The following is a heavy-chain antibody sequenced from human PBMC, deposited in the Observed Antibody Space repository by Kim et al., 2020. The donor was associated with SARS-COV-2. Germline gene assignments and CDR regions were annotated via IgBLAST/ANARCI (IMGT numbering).Heavy chain of an antibody. CDR3: ARDGDLYSTGKDAFDI. J-gene: IGHJ3*02. CDR1: GFTFSSYW. CDR2: IKKDGNQK. V-gene: IGHV3-7*01. Sequence: GGSLRLSCAASGFTFSSYWMTWFRQAPGKGLEWVANIKKDGNQKYYVDSVKGRFTISRDNAKNSLYLQMNSLRAEDTAVYYCARDGDLYSTGKDAFDIWGQGTMVTVSS. D-gene: IGHD6-19*01.